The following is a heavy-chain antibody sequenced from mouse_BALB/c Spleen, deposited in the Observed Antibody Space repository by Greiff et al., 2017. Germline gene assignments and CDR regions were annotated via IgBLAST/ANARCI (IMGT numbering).Heavy chain of an antibody. CDR2: IDPFNGGT. J-gene: IGHJ4*01. D-gene: IGHD2-12*01. CDR3: ARSNDAMDY. V-gene: IGHV1S135*01. Sequence: VQLQQSGPELMKPGASVKISCKASGYSFTSYYMHWVKQSHGKSLEWIGYIDPFNGGTSYNQKFKGKATLTVDKSSSTAYMHLSSLTSEDSAVYYCARSNDAMDYWGQGTSVTVAS. CDR1: GYSFTSYY.